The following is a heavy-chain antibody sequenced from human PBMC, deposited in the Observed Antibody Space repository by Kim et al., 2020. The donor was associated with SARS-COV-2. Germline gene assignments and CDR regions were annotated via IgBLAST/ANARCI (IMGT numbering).Heavy chain of an antibody. CDR2: ISYDGSNK. J-gene: IGHJ4*02. Sequence: GGSLRLSCAASGFTFSSYGMHWVRQAPGKGLEWVAVISYDGSNKYYTDSVKGRFTISRDNSKNTLYLQMNSLRAEDTAVYYCAKDWGDYYDSSGPYGGNKIRGNNYWGQGTLVTVSS. D-gene: IGHD3-22*01. CDR3: AKDWGDYYDSSGPYGGNKIRGNNY. CDR1: GFTFSSYG. V-gene: IGHV3-30*18.